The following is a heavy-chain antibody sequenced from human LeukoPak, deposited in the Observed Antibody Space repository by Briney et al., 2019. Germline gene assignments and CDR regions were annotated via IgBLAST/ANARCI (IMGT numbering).Heavy chain of an antibody. D-gene: IGHD1-1*01. CDR3: VKGLVQATMSYSVDY. CDR1: GFTFTNYA. V-gene: IGHV3-30*18. CDR2: ISSDGSKN. J-gene: IGHJ4*02. Sequence: GRSLRLSCAASGFTFTNYAMHWVRQTPGKGLEWVALISSDGSKNIYADPVKGRFTASRDNSKNTLYLQMNSLRAEDTAVYYCVKGLVQATMSYSVDYWGQGALVTVSS.